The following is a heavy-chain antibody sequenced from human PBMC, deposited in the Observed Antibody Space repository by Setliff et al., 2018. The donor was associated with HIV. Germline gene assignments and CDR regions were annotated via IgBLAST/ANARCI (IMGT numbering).Heavy chain of an antibody. J-gene: IGHJ3*02. V-gene: IGHV4-59*01. CDR2: IYYSGST. Sequence: PSETLSLTCTVSGGSISSYYWSWIRQPPGKGLEWIGYIYYSGSTNYTPSLKSRVTISVDTSKNQFSLKLSSVPAADTAVYYCARRSLEYYYDSSATGAFDIWGQGTMVTVSS. CDR3: ARRSLEYYYDSSATGAFDI. CDR1: GGSISSYY. D-gene: IGHD3-22*01.